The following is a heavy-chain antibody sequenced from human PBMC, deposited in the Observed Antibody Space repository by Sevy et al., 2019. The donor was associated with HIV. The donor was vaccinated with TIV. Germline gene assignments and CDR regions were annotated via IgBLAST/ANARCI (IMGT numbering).Heavy chain of an antibody. V-gene: IGHV3-30*02. CDR3: SRESIDYNIPFEY. D-gene: IGHD1-20*01. Sequence: GGSLRLSCAASGFTFSNYDMHWVRQTPGKGLEWVALIRSCGDNQYYADSVKGRFTVSRDNSKNTLYLLMNSLRGEDTAVYYCSRESIDYNIPFEYWGQGTLVTVSS. J-gene: IGHJ4*02. CDR1: GFTFSNYD. CDR2: IRSCGDNQ.